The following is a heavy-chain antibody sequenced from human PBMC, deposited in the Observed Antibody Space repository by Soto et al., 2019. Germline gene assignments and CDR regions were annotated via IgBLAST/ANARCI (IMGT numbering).Heavy chain of an antibody. Sequence: EVQLAESGGGLVQPGGSLRLSCAASGFTFSPYEMHWIRQAPGKGLEWIPYIHGSGSPIFYANSVKGRFTISRDNAKNSLFLQMDSLRVEDTAIYYCATKIFGTTYFGNWGQGTLVTVSS. CDR1: GFTFSPYE. CDR3: ATKIFGTTYFGN. J-gene: IGHJ4*02. V-gene: IGHV3-48*03. D-gene: IGHD3-16*01. CDR2: IHGSGSPI.